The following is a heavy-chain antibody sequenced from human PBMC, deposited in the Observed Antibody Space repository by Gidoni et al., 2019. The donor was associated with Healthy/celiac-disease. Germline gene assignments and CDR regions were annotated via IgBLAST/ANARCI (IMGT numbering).Heavy chain of an antibody. CDR1: GFTFSSYA. V-gene: IGHV3-23*01. D-gene: IGHD1-1*01. Sequence: EVQLLESGGGLVQPGGSLRLSCAAYGFTFSSYAMRWVRQAPGKGLEWGSAISGSGGSTYYADSVKGRFTISRDNSKNTLYLQMNSLRAEDTAVYYCAKDAPYNWNDEGPHNAFDIWGQGTMVTVSS. CDR3: AKDAPYNWNDEGPHNAFDI. J-gene: IGHJ3*02. CDR2: ISGSGGST.